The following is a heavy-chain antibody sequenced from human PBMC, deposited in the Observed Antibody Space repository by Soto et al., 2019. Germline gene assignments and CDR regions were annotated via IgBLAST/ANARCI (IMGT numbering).Heavy chain of an antibody. CDR3: ARRYGGNLDY. J-gene: IGHJ4*02. D-gene: IGHD2-15*01. Sequence: QVQLQESGPGLVKPSETLSLTCTVSGGSISSYYWSWIRQPPGKGLEWNGYIYYSGSTNYNPSLKSRGTISVDTSNNHITPKRISVTAADTAVYYCARRYGGNLDYWGQGTLVTVSS. CDR2: IYYSGST. CDR1: GGSISSYY. V-gene: IGHV4-59*08.